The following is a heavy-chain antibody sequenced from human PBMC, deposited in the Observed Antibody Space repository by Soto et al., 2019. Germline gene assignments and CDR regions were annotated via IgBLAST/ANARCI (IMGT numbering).Heavy chain of an antibody. CDR3: ASGERATTGY. CDR2: INPDGSST. V-gene: IGHV3-74*01. D-gene: IGHD1-1*01. Sequence: EAQLVESGGGLVQPGGSLRLSCAASGFIFSSYWMHWVRQAPGKGLVWLSRINPDGSSTNYVDSVKGRFTISRDNAKNTLYLQMNSLRGEDTAVYYCASGERATTGYWGQGTLVTVSS. CDR1: GFIFSSYW. J-gene: IGHJ4*02.